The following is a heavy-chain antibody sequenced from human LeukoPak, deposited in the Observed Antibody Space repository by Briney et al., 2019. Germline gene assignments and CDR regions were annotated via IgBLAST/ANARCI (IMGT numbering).Heavy chain of an antibody. J-gene: IGHJ4*02. CDR1: GGSISSGSYY. Sequence: SETLSLTCTVSGGSISSGSYYWSWIRQPAGKGLEWIGRIYTSGSTNYNPSLKSRVTISVDTSKNQFSLKLSSVTAADTAVYYCAREKGYYYDSSGYHPIDYWGQGTLVTVSS. CDR3: AREKGYYYDSSGYHPIDY. V-gene: IGHV4-61*02. D-gene: IGHD3-22*01. CDR2: IYTSGST.